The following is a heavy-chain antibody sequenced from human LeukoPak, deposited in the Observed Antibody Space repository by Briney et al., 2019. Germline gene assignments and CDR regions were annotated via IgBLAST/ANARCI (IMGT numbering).Heavy chain of an antibody. CDR2: ISSSSSYI. J-gene: IGHJ4*02. CDR1: GFTFSSHS. Sequence: SGGSLRLSCVASGFTFSSHSMNWVRQAPGKGLEWVSSISSSSSYIYYADSVKGRFTISRDNAENSLFLQMNSLRAEDTAVYYCARGTFPFMVRGVIITGIDYWGQGTLVTVSS. D-gene: IGHD3-10*01. CDR3: ARGTFPFMVRGVIITGIDY. V-gene: IGHV3-21*01.